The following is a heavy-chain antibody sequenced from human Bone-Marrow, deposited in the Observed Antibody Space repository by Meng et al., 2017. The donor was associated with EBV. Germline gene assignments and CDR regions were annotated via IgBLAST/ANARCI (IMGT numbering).Heavy chain of an antibody. CDR1: GFTFSSYS. CDR2: ISSSYI. D-gene: IGHD2-15*01. V-gene: IGHV3-21*01. Sequence: EVQLVESGGGLVKPGGSLRLSCAASGFTFSSYSMNWVRQAPGKGLEWVSSISSSYIYYADSVKGRFTISRDNAKNSLYLQMNSLRAEDTAVYYCARLGYCSGGSCSAFDYWGQGTLVTVS. CDR3: ARLGYCSGGSCSAFDY. J-gene: IGHJ4*02.